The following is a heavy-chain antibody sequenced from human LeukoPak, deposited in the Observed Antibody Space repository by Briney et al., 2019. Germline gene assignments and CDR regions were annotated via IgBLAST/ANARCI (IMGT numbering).Heavy chain of an antibody. CDR1: GGSISGSDFY. CDR2: INYRGST. Sequence: PSETLSLTCTVSGGSISGSDFYWGWIRQPPGKGLEWIGSINYRGSTNYNPSLKSRVTISVDTSKNQFSLKLSSVTAADTAVYYCARVEEAYGSGRRENYYYYYMDVWGKGATVTISS. V-gene: IGHV4-39*07. J-gene: IGHJ6*03. D-gene: IGHD3-10*01. CDR3: ARVEEAYGSGRRENYYYYYMDV.